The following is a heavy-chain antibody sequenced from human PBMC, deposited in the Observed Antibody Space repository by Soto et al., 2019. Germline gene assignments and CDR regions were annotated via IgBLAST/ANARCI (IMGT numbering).Heavy chain of an antibody. V-gene: IGHV3-66*01. Sequence: EVQLVESGGGLVQPGGSLRLSCAASXVTVXXNYMSWVRQAPGKGLEWVSVIYSGGRTYYADSVKGRFIISRDSSKNTLYLQMXSLRXEDTAVYYCARDTYDDYRGQGTLVTVSS. CDR3: ARDTYDDY. D-gene: IGHD3-3*01. CDR1: XVTVXXNY. CDR2: IYSGGRT. J-gene: IGHJ4*02.